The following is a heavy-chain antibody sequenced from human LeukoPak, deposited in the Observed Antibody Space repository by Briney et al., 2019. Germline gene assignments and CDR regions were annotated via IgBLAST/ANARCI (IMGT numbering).Heavy chain of an antibody. CDR3: ARHMDIVATSGKYYYYGMDV. CDR1: GYSFTSYW. J-gene: IGHJ6*04. D-gene: IGHD5-12*01. Sequence: GESLKISCKGSGYSFTSYWIGWVRQMPGKGLEWMGIIYPGDSDTRYSPSFQGQVTISADKSISTAYLQWSSLKALDTAMYYCARHMDIVATSGKYYYYGMDVWGKGTTVTVSS. CDR2: IYPGDSDT. V-gene: IGHV5-51*01.